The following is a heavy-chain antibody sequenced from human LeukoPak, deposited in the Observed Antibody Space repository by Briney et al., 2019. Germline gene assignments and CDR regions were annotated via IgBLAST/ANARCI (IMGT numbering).Heavy chain of an antibody. D-gene: IGHD1-1*01. V-gene: IGHV4-39*07. CDR3: ARVGTGNNFDY. CDR1: GGSISSSNYY. Sequence: SETLSLTCTVSGGSISSSNYYWGWIRQPPGKGLEWIGSIYYSGSTYYNPSLKSRVTISVDTSKNQFSLKLSSVTAADTAVFYCARVGTGNNFDYWGQGTLVTVSS. CDR2: IYYSGST. J-gene: IGHJ4*02.